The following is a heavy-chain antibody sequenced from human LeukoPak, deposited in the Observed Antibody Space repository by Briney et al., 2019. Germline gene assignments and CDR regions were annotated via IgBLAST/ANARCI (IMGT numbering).Heavy chain of an antibody. Sequence: ASVKVSCKASGYTFTFYDIQWVRQAPGQGLEWMGWISAYNGNTNYAQKLQGRVTMTTDTSTSTAYMELRSLRSDDTAVYYCARDRRYSGYQTPGYWGQGTLVTVSS. D-gene: IGHD5-12*01. J-gene: IGHJ4*02. CDR3: ARDRRYSGYQTPGY. CDR2: ISAYNGNT. CDR1: GYTFTFYD. V-gene: IGHV1-18*01.